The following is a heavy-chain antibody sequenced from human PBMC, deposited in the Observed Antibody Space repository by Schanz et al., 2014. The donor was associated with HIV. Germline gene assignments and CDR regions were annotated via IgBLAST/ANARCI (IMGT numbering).Heavy chain of an antibody. V-gene: IGHV3-48*04. CDR1: GFTFKSYA. CDR3: ARDKSNLGMDS. J-gene: IGHJ5*01. CDR2: ITNSGNRM. Sequence: EVQLLESGGGLVQAGGSLRLSCAASGFTFKSYAMSWVRQAPGKGLEWISYITNSGNRMNYADSVKGRFTTSRDNAKNSLYLQMNTRRADDTAVYYCARDKSNLGMDSWGQGTLVTVSS.